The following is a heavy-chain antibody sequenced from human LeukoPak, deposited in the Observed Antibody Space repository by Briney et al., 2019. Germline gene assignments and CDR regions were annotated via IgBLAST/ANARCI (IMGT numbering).Heavy chain of an antibody. V-gene: IGHV3-64*01. CDR1: GFTFSSYA. CDR3: AREAPVVFNAFDI. CDR2: ISSNGGST. J-gene: IGHJ3*02. Sequence: GGSLRLSCAASGFTFSSYAMHWVRQAPGKGLEYVSAISSNGGSTYYANSVKGRFTISRDNSKNTLYLQMGSLRAEDMAVYYCAREAPVVFNAFDIWGQGTMVTVSS. D-gene: IGHD3-16*01.